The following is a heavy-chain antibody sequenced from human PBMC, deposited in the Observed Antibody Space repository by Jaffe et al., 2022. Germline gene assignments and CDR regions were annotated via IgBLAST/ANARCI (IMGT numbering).Heavy chain of an antibody. CDR1: GYTFTSYY. V-gene: IGHV1-46*01. CDR3: ARGDLRSYCGGDCYLAT. Sequence: QVQLVQSGAEVKKPGASVKVSCKASGYTFTSYYMHWVRQAPGQGLEWMGIINPSGGSTSYAQKFQGRVTMTRDTSTSTVYMELSSLRSEDTAVYYCARGDLRSYCGGDCYLATWGQGTLVTVSS. D-gene: IGHD2-21*02. CDR2: INPSGGST. J-gene: IGHJ4*02.